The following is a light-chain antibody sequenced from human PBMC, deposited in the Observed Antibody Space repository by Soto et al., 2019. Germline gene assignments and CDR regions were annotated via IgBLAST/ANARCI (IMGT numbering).Light chain of an antibody. J-gene: IGKJ1*01. CDR1: QTISSW. V-gene: IGKV1-5*03. CDR3: QNYNSYSEA. CDR2: KAS. Sequence: DIQMTQSPSTLSGSVGDRVTITCRASQTISSWLAWYQQKPGKAPKLLIYKASTLKSGVPSRFSGSGSGAEFTLTISSLQPDDFATYYCQNYNSYSEAFVQGTKV.